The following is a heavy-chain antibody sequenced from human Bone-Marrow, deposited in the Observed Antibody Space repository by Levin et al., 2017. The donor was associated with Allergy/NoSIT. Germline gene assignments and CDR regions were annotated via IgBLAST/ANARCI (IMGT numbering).Heavy chain of an antibody. V-gene: IGHV4-34*01. CDR1: GGSFSGYY. CDR3: ASCRDYGSGSPILRY. J-gene: IGHJ4*02. D-gene: IGHD3-10*01. CDR2: INHSGST. Sequence: PSETLSLTCAVYGGSFSGYYWSWIRQPPGKGLEWIGEINHSGSTNYNPSLKSRVTISVDTSKNQFSLKLSSVTAADTAVYYCASCRDYGSGSPILRYWGQGTLVTVSS.